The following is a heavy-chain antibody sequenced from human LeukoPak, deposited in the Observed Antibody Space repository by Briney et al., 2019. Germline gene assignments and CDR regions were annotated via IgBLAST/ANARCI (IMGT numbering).Heavy chain of an antibody. Sequence: ASVKVSCKASGYSFTSYDINWVRQATGQGLEWMGWMNPNSGNIGYAQRFQGRLTMTTNTSISTAYMELSSLRSEDTAVYYCARGPPLIYGSGSYGVDYWGQGTLVTVSS. J-gene: IGHJ4*02. CDR1: GYSFTSYD. V-gene: IGHV1-8*01. CDR3: ARGPPLIYGSGSYGVDY. D-gene: IGHD3-10*01. CDR2: MNPNSGNI.